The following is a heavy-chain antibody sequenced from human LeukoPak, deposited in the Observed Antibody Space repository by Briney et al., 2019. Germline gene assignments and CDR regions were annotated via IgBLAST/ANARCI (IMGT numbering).Heavy chain of an antibody. V-gene: IGHV3-48*03. D-gene: IGHD3-10*01. CDR2: ISSSGSTI. CDR1: GFTFSSYD. Sequence: GGSLRLSCAASGFTFSSYDINWVRQAPGKGLEWVSYISSSGSTIHFADSVKGRFTISRDNSKNTLYLQMNSLRAEDTAVYYCAKDLAGRVISFDYWGQGTLVTVSS. J-gene: IGHJ4*02. CDR3: AKDLAGRVISFDY.